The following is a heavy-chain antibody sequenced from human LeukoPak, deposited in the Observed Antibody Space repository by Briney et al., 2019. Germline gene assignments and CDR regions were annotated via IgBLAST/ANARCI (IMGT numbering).Heavy chain of an antibody. V-gene: IGHV3-23*01. J-gene: IGHJ4*02. Sequence: GGSLRLSCAASGFTFSSYAVSWVRQAPGKGLEWVSDISGSGGSTYYADSVKGRFTISRDNSKNTLYLQMNSLRAEDTAVYYCAKDMYYYDSSGNDYWGQGTLVTVSS. D-gene: IGHD3-22*01. CDR2: ISGSGGST. CDR1: GFTFSSYA. CDR3: AKDMYYYDSSGNDY.